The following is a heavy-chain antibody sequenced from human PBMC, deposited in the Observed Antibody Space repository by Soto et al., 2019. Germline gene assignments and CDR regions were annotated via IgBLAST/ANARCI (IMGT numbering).Heavy chain of an antibody. CDR2: ISYDGSNK. Sequence: QVQLVESGGGVVQPGRSLRLSCAASGFTFSSYAMHWVRQAPGKGLEWVAVISYDGSNKYYADSVKGRFTISRDNSKNTLYLXXXXXXXXXXXXYXXXXXXXXXXGVIACPFDYWGQGTLVTVSS. J-gene: IGHJ4*02. V-gene: IGHV3-30-3*01. CDR3: XXXXXXXXGVIACPFDY. CDR1: GFTFSSYA. D-gene: IGHD3-16*02.